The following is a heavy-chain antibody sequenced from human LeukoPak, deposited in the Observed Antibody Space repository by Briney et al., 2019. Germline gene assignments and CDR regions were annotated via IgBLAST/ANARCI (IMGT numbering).Heavy chain of an antibody. CDR1: GFTFSSYG. J-gene: IGHJ4*02. D-gene: IGHD2-8*01. V-gene: IGHV3-30*03. CDR3: ARDWVQYDLPRYSDC. CDR2: ISYDGSNK. Sequence: SGGSLRLSCAASGFTFSSYGMHWVRQAPGKGLEWVAVISYDGSNKYYADSVKGRFTISRDNSKNTLYLQMNSLRAEDTAVYYCARDWVQYDLPRYSDCWGQEALVTVSS.